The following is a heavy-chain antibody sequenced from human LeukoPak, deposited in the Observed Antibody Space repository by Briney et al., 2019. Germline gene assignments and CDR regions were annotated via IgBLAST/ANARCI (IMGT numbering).Heavy chain of an antibody. CDR2: IYYSGST. CDR3: ARAYSSSWYYFDY. Sequence: PSETLSLTCTVSGGSISSGGYYWSWIRQHPGKGLEWIGYIYYSGSTYYNPSLKSRVTISVDTSKNLFSLKLSSVTAADTAVYYCARAYSSSWYYFDYWGQGTLVTVSS. D-gene: IGHD6-13*01. CDR1: GGSISSGGYY. V-gene: IGHV4-31*03. J-gene: IGHJ4*02.